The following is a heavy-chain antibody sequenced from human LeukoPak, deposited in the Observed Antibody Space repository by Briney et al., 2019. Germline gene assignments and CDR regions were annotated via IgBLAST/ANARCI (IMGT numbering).Heavy chain of an antibody. CDR2: ILYSGTT. CDR1: GGSLSSSNYY. J-gene: IGHJ4*02. CDR3: ARRVIVATLDY. V-gene: IGHV4-39*01. Sequence: PSETLSLTCTVSGGSLSSSNYYWAWIRQPPGKGLEWIGSILYSGTTFYNPSLKSRVTISVDRSRNQFSLKLTSVTAADTAVYYCARRVIVATLDYWGQGTLVTVSS. D-gene: IGHD5-12*01.